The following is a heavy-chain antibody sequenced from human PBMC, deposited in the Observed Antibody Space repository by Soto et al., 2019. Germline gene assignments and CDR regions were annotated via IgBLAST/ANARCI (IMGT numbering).Heavy chain of an antibody. D-gene: IGHD1-26*01. V-gene: IGHV3-48*01. CDR2: ISSSSSTI. CDR3: AREDTNSGSYQYSYYGMDV. CDR1: GFTFSSYS. Sequence: PGGSLRLSCAASGFTFSSYSMNWVRQAPGKGLEWVSYISSSSSTIYYADSVKGRFTISRDNAKNSLYLQMNSLRAEDTAVYYCAREDTNSGSYQYSYYGMDVWGPGITVTLSS. J-gene: IGHJ6*02.